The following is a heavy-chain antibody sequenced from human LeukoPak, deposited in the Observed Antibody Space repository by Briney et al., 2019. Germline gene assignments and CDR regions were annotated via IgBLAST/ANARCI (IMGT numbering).Heavy chain of an antibody. V-gene: IGHV1-69*04. J-gene: IGHJ6*02. CDR2: IIPIFGIA. CDR3: ARDTDTAMERYGMDV. D-gene: IGHD5-18*01. Sequence: SVKVSCKASGGTFSSYAISWVRQAPGQGLEWMGRIIPIFGIANYAQKFQGRVTITADKSTSTAYMELSSPRSEDTAVYYCARDTDTAMERYGMDVWGQGTTVTVSS. CDR1: GGTFSSYA.